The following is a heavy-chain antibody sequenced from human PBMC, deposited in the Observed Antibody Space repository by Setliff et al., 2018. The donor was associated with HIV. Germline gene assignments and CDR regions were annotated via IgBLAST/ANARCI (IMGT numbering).Heavy chain of an antibody. J-gene: IGHJ4*02. CDR2: INIRSGNT. CDR1: GYSFTTSG. Sequence: ASVKVSCKASGYSFTTSGVSWVRQAPGQGLEWMGWINIRSGNTNYAQKFQGRVTMTTDTSTSTAYMELSSLRSEDTAVYYCARVGEYSYKDWGQGTLVTVSS. D-gene: IGHD5-18*01. CDR3: ARVGEYSYKD. V-gene: IGHV1-18*01.